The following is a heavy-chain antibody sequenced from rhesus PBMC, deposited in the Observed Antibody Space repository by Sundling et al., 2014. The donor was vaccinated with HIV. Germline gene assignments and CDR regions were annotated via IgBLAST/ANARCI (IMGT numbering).Heavy chain of an antibody. CDR1: GFTFSSYG. J-gene: IGHJ4*01. CDR3: TRGGNNWNSPYYFDY. Sequence: EVQLVESGGGLVQPGGSLRLSCAASGFTFSSYGMSWVRQAPGKGLEWVSSISSASSYIYYADSVKGRFTISRDNAKNSLSLQMNSLRAEDTAVYYCTRGGNNWNSPYYFDYWGQGVLVTVSS. V-gene: IGHV3-136*01. D-gene: IGHD1-26*01. CDR2: ISSASSYI.